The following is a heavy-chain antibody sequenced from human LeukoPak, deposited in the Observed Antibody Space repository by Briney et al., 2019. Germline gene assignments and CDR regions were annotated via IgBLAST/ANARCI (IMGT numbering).Heavy chain of an antibody. V-gene: IGHV3-53*01. CDR3: ASLGDGYNFWRH. CDR1: GFTVSNNY. D-gene: IGHD5-24*01. J-gene: IGHJ4*02. Sequence: GGSLRLSCAASGFTVSNNYMSWVRQAPGKGLEWVSVIYSGGSTYYADSVKGRFTISSDSSRNTLFLQMNSLRAEDTAVYYCASLGDGYNFWRHWGQGTLVTVSS. CDR2: IYSGGST.